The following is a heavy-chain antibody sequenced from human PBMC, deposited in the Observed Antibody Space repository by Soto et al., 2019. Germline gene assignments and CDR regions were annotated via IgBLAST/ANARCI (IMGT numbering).Heavy chain of an antibody. CDR3: AKVLPDDFWSGSPLVGRDV. J-gene: IGHJ6*02. D-gene: IGHD3-3*01. CDR2: ISYDGSDE. CDR1: GFAFRTYG. V-gene: IGHV3-30*18. Sequence: QVQLVESGGGVVQPGRSLRLSCAASGFAFRTYGMHWVRQAPGKGLEWVALISYDGSDEYYADSVKGRFTISRDNSRNTLYLQMNSLRAADTAVYYCAKVLPDDFWSGSPLVGRDVWGQGTTVTVS.